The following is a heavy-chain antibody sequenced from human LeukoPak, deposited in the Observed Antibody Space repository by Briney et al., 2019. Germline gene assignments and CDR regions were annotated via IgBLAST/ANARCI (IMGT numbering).Heavy chain of an antibody. Sequence: ASVKVSCKASGYTFTSYGISWVRQAPGQGLEWMGWISAYNGNTNYAQKLQGRVTMTTDTSTSTAYMELRSLRSDDTAVYYCARDRAILGSHSLYFDYWGQGTLVTVSS. D-gene: IGHD3-3*01. CDR2: ISAYNGNT. CDR1: GYTFTSYG. CDR3: ARDRAILGSHSLYFDY. J-gene: IGHJ4*02. V-gene: IGHV1-18*01.